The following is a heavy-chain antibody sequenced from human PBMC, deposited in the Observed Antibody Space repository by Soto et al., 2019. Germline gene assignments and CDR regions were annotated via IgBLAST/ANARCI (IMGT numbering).Heavy chain of an antibody. CDR3: ARVPERYCSSTSCQHYYGMDV. V-gene: IGHV3-48*02. CDR1: GFTFSSYS. J-gene: IGHJ6*02. Sequence: PGGSLRLSCAASGFTFSSYSMNWVRQAPGSGPEWVSYISSSSNSIYYADSVKGRFTISRDNAKNSLHLQMNSLRDEDTAVYYCARVPERYCSSTSCQHYYGMDVWGQGTTVTVSS. CDR2: ISSSSNSI. D-gene: IGHD2-2*01.